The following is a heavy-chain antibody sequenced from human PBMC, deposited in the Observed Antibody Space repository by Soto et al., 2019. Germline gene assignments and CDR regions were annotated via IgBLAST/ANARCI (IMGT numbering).Heavy chain of an antibody. J-gene: IGHJ5*02. Sequence: HPVGSLRFACPASGFTFSRYGMHWVRQAPGKGVEGVAVIWYDGSNKYYADSVKGRFTVSRDNSMITLYLQMNSLRAEDTAVCYCAIGDIAAAGAINWLDPCGQGTLVTVSS. CDR2: IWYDGSNK. D-gene: IGHD6-13*01. CDR1: GFTFSRYG. V-gene: IGHV3-33*03. CDR3: AIGDIAAAGAINWLDP.